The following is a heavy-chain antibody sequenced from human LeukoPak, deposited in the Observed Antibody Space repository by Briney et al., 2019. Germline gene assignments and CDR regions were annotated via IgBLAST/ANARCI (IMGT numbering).Heavy chain of an antibody. CDR2: MHYDRRTK. CDR1: GFIFSDYD. V-gene: IGHV3-30*02. D-gene: IGHD3-22*01. CDR3: AKDTAYYDSSGYYDEGNFDY. J-gene: IGHJ4*02. Sequence: GGSLRLSCAASGFIFSDYDMHWVRQAPGKGLEWVAFMHYDRRTKYYADSVKGRFTISRDNSKNTLYLQMNSLRAEDTAVYYCAKDTAYYDSSGYYDEGNFDYWGQGTLVTVSS.